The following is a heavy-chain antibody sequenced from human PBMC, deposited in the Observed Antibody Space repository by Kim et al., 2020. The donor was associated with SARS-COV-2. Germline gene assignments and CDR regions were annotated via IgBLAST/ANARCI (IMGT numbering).Heavy chain of an antibody. J-gene: IGHJ4*02. CDR1: GGSISSSSYY. CDR3: ARDHGSGSYLAPFDY. CDR2: IYYSGST. V-gene: IGHV4-39*07. D-gene: IGHD3-10*01. Sequence: SETLSLTCTVSGGSISSSSYYWGWIRQPPGKGLEWIGSIYYSGSTYYNPSLKSRVTISVDTSKNQFSLKLSSVTAADTAVYYCARDHGSGSYLAPFDYWGQGTLVTVSS.